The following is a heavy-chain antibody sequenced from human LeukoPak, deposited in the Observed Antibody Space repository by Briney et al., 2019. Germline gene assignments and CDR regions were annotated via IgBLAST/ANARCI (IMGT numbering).Heavy chain of an antibody. D-gene: IGHD3-22*01. CDR2: IYDSGST. CDR3: ASLTTAEAFDI. V-gene: IGHV4-59*01. Sequence: SETLSLTCTVSGGSISIYYWSWIRQPPGKGLEWIGYIYDSGSTNYNPSPKSRVTISVDTSKNQFSLKLSSVTAADTAVYYCASLTTAEAFDIWGQGTMVAVSS. J-gene: IGHJ3*02. CDR1: GGSISIYY.